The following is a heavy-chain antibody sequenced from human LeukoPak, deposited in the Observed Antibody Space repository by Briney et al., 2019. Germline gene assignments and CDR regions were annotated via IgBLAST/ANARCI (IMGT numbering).Heavy chain of an antibody. D-gene: IGHD3-22*01. CDR1: GFTFSSYG. CDR3: ARVPQIYYDSSGYPYYFDY. V-gene: IGHV3-23*01. Sequence: GGSPRLSCAASGFTFSSYGMHWVRQAPGKGLEWVSAISGSGGSTYYADSVKGRFTISRDNSKNTLYLQMNSLRAEDTAVYYCARVPQIYYDSSGYPYYFDYWGQGALVTVSS. J-gene: IGHJ4*02. CDR2: ISGSGGST.